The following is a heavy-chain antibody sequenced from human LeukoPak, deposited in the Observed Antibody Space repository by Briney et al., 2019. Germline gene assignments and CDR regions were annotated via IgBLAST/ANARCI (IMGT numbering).Heavy chain of an antibody. D-gene: IGHD4-17*01. CDR3: ARDLGYGDHTYDAFDI. CDR2: ISSSSSYI. CDR1: GFTFSSYS. V-gene: IGHV3-21*01. Sequence: GGSLRLSCAASGFTFSSYSMNWVRQAPGKGLEWVSSISSSSSYIYYADSVKGRFTISRDNAKNSLYLQMNSLRAEDTAVYYCARDLGYGDHTYDAFDIWGQGIMVTVSS. J-gene: IGHJ3*02.